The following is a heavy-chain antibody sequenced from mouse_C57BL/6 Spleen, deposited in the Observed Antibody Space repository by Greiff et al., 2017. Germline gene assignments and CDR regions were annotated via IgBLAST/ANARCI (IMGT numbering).Heavy chain of an antibody. CDR3: TLFITTVVATDFDY. CDR1: GFNIKDDY. J-gene: IGHJ2*01. V-gene: IGHV14-4*01. Sequence: VQLKESGAELVRPGASVKLSCTASGFNIKDDYMHWVKQRPEQGLEWIGWIDPENGDTEYASKFQGKATITADTSSNTAYLQLSSLTSEDTAVYYCTLFITTVVATDFDYWGQGTTLTVSS. CDR2: IDPENGDT. D-gene: IGHD1-1*01.